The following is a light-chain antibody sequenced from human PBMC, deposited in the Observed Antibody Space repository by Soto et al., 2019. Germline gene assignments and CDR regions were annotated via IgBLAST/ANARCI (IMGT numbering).Light chain of an antibody. V-gene: IGLV1-40*01. CDR1: NSNIGTGYD. J-gene: IGLJ1*01. CDR3: AAWDDSLNGLYV. Sequence: QSVLTQPPSVSGAPGQRVTISCTGNNSNIGTGYDVHWYQQLPGKAPKLLIYDDDNRPSGVPDRFSGSKSGTSASLTISGLQSEDEADYYCAAWDDSLNGLYVFGTGTKLTVL. CDR2: DDD.